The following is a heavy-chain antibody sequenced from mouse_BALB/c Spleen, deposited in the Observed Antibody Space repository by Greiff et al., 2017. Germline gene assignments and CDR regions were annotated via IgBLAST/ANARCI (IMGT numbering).Heavy chain of an antibody. D-gene: IGHD2-4*01. CDR1: GYTFTSYW. CDR3: ARTMITTGGFAY. V-gene: IGHV1-87*01. Sequence: QVQLQQSGAELARPGASVKLSCKASGYTFTSYWMQWVKQRPGQGLEWIGAIYPGDGDTRYTQKFKGKATLTADKSSSTAYMQLSSLASEDSAVYYCARTMITTGGFAYWGQGTLVTVSA. CDR2: IYPGDGDT. J-gene: IGHJ3*01.